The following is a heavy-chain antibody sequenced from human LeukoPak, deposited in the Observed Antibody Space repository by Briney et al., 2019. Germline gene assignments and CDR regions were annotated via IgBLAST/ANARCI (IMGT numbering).Heavy chain of an antibody. CDR1: GYTFTGYY. CDR3: ARDFPATVTPFVSTYDY. J-gene: IGHJ4*02. D-gene: IGHD4-11*01. Sequence: ASVKVSCKASGYTFTGYYMHWVRQAPGQGLEWMGWINPNSGGTNYAQKFQGRVTMTRDTSISTAYMELSRLGSDDTAVYYCARDFPATVTPFVSTYDYWGQGTLVTVSS. CDR2: INPNSGGT. V-gene: IGHV1-2*02.